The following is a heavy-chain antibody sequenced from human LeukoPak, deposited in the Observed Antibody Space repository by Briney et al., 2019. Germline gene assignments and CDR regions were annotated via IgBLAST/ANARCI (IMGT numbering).Heavy chain of an antibody. CDR3: ARGHYCSGGSCRTHYYYYGMDV. V-gene: IGHV4-39*01. J-gene: IGHJ6*02. Sequence: SETLSLTCTVSGGSISSWSYYWSWIRQPPGKGLEWIGSFSDSGSTYCNPSLNSRVTMSVDTSKKQFSLRLSSVTAADTAVYYCARGHYCSGGSCRTHYYYYGMDVWGQGTTVTVSS. CDR2: FSDSGST. D-gene: IGHD2-15*01. CDR1: GGSISSWSYY.